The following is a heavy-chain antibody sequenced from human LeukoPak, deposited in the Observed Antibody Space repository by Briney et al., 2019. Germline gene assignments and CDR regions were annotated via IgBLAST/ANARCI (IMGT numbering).Heavy chain of an antibody. V-gene: IGHV4-39*01. CDR2: IYYSGST. J-gene: IGHJ5*02. Sequence: SETLSLTCTVSGGSISSSSYYWGWIRQPPGKGLEWIGSIYYSGSTYYNPSLKSRVTISVDTSKNQFSLKLSSVTAADTAVYYCARGYNWFDPWSQGTLVTVSS. CDR3: ARGYNWFDP. CDR1: GGSISSSSYY.